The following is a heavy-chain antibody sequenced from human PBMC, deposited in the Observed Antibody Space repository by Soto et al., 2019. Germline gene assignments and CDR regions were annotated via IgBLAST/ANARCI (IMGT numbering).Heavy chain of an antibody. CDR2: ISYDGSNK. J-gene: IGHJ4*02. CDR3: ARSPYSSSSYYFDY. Sequence: GGSLRLSCAASGFTFSGYAMHWVRQAPGKGLEWVAVISYDGSNKYYADSVKGRFTISRDNSKNTLYLQMNNLRAEDTAVYYCARSPYSSSSYYFDYWGQGTLVTVSS. V-gene: IGHV3-30-3*01. D-gene: IGHD6-6*01. CDR1: GFTFSGYA.